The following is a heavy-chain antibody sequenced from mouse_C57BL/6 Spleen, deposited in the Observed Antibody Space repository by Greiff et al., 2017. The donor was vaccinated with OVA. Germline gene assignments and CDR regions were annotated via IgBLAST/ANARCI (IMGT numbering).Heavy chain of an antibody. CDR1: GFTFSSYA. D-gene: IGHD2-5*01. J-gene: IGHJ3*01. CDR3: TRDTYSNYEAWFAY. Sequence: EVKLQESGEGLVKPGGSLKLSCAASGFTFSSYAMSWVRQTPEKRLEWVAYISSGGDYIYYADTVKGRFTISRDNARNTLYLQMSSLKSEDTAMYYCTRDTYSNYEAWFAYWGQGTLVTVSA. V-gene: IGHV5-9-1*02. CDR2: ISSGGDYI.